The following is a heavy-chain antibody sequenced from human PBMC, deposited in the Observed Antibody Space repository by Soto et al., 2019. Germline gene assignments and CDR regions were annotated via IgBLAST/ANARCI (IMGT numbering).Heavy chain of an antibody. CDR1: GFAFSNYE. CDR3: ARESFSASPNFFDY. CDR2: ISLSGSTI. V-gene: IGHV3-48*03. D-gene: IGHD3-3*02. Sequence: GALRLSCAASGFAFSNYEMNWVRQAPGKGLEWVSYISLSGSTIYYADSVKGRFTISRDDAKNSLYLQMDSLRADDTAVYYCARESFSASPNFFDYWGQGTLVTVSS. J-gene: IGHJ4*02.